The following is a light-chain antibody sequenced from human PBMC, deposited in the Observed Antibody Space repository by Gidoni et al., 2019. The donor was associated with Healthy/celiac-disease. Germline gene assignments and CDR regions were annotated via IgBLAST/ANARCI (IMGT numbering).Light chain of an antibody. Sequence: SYELTQPPSVSVSPGQTASITCSGDKLWDKYACWYQQKPGQYPVLGIYQDSKRPSGIPERFAGSNSWNTATLTISGTQAMDEADYYCQAWDSSTHVVFGGGTKLTVL. J-gene: IGLJ2*01. CDR3: QAWDSSTHVV. V-gene: IGLV3-1*01. CDR1: KLWDKY. CDR2: QDS.